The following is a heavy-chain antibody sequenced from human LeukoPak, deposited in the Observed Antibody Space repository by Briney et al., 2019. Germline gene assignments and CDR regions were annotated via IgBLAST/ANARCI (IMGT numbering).Heavy chain of an antibody. CDR2: IWYDGSNK. D-gene: IGHD3-10*01. CDR1: GFTFSSYG. CDR3: ARDRAVRTGYFDY. J-gene: IGHJ4*02. V-gene: IGHV3-33*01. Sequence: PGGSLRLSCAASGFTFSSYGMHWVRQAPGKGLEWVAVIWYDGSNKYYADSVKGRFTISRDNSKNTLYLQMNSPRAEDTAVYYCARDRAVRTGYFDYWGQGTLVTVSS.